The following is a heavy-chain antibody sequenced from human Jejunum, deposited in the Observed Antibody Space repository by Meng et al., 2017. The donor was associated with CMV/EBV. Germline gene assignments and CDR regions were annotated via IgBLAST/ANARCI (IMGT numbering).Heavy chain of an antibody. CDR2: ISWDGGST. Sequence: AAAGFTFDDDARHWVRQAPGKGLEWVSLISWDGGSTYYADSVKGRFTISRDNSKNSLYLQMNSLRAEDTALYYCAKGDSVTHYFDYWGQGTLVTVSS. V-gene: IGHV3-43D*03. CDR3: AKGDSVTHYFDY. D-gene: IGHD4-11*01. J-gene: IGHJ4*02. CDR1: GFTFDDDA.